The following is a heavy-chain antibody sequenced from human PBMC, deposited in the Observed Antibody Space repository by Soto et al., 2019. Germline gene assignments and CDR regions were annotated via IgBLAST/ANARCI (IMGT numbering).Heavy chain of an antibody. V-gene: IGHV4-34*01. Sequence: SETLSLTCAVYGGSFSGYYWSWIRQPPGKGLEWIGEINHSGSTNYNPSLKSRVTISVDTSKNQFSLKLSSVTAADTAVYYCARGHKSVRDRGVIVRAFDIWGQGTMVTVSS. D-gene: IGHD3-10*01. CDR3: ARGHKSVRDRGVIVRAFDI. CDR1: GGSFSGYY. J-gene: IGHJ3*02. CDR2: INHSGST.